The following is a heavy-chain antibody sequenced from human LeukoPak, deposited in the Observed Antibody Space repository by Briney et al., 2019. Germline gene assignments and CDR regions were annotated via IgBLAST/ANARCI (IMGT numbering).Heavy chain of an antibody. D-gene: IGHD3-16*01. CDR1: GFIFNNYA. V-gene: IGHV3-64D*06. CDR3: VKRMVTFGGLIRTDAFDI. Sequence: GGSLRLSCSASGFIFNNYALHWVRQAPGKGLEYVSGINVDGGSTYYADPARGRFTITRDNSKNKLYLQMSSLRPEDTAVYFCVKRMVTFGGLIRTDAFDIWGQGTMVTVSS. CDR2: INVDGGST. J-gene: IGHJ3*02.